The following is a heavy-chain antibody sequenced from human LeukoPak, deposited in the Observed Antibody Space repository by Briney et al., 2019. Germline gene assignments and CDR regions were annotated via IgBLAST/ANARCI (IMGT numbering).Heavy chain of an antibody. D-gene: IGHD3-22*01. J-gene: IGHJ4*02. Sequence: SETLSLTCAVYGGAFSGYYWSWIRQPPGKGLEWIGEINHSGTTDYNPSLKSRVTMSVDTSKNQFSLRLSSVTAADTAVYYCARKNITMIKGTLFDYWGQGILVTVSS. CDR3: ARKNITMIKGTLFDY. V-gene: IGHV4-34*01. CDR2: INHSGTT. CDR1: GGAFSGYY.